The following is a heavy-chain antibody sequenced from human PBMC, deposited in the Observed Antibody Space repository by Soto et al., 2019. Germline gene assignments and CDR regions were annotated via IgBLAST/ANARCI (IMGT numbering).Heavy chain of an antibody. Sequence: EVQLVESGGGLVQPGGSLRLSCAASGFTVNSNYMSWVRQAPGKGLKWVSVIYSDGSTYYADSVKGRFIISRDNSNNTLYFQMNSLRAEDTAVYYCATLTKYDILTGFYPCWGQGTLVTVSS. CDR2: IYSDGST. J-gene: IGHJ4*02. CDR3: ATLTKYDILTGFYPC. D-gene: IGHD3-9*01. CDR1: GFTVNSNY. V-gene: IGHV3-66*01.